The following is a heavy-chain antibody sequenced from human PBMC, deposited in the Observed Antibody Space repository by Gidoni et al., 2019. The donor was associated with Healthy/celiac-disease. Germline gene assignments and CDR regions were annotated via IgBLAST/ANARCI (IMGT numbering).Heavy chain of an antibody. Sequence: QVQLQQWGAGLVKPSETLSLTCAVYGGSFSGYYSCWISQPPGKGREWNGEINHSGSTNYNPSLKSRVSISVDTSKNPFSLKLSSVTAADTAVYFCARDLFSGSYNYWGQGTLVTVSS. CDR3: ARDLFSGSYNY. CDR2: INHSGST. CDR1: GGSFSGYY. V-gene: IGHV4-34*01. J-gene: IGHJ4*02. D-gene: IGHD1-26*01.